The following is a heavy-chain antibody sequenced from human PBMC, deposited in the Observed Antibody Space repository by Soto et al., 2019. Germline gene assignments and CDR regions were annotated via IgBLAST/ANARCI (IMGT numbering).Heavy chain of an antibody. Sequence: GGSLRLSCAASGFTFSSYGMHWVRQAPGKGLEWVAVIWDDGSNKYYADSEKGRSTISRDNSRNTLYVPMSSLRAEDTAVYYCAREGYGDYYFDYWGQGTLVTVSS. V-gene: IGHV3-33*01. CDR1: GFTFSSYG. CDR2: IWDDGSNK. CDR3: AREGYGDYYFDY. D-gene: IGHD4-17*01. J-gene: IGHJ4*02.